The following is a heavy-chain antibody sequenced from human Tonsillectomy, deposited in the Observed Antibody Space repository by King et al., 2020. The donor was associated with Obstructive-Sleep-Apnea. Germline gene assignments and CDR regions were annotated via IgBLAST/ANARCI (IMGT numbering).Heavy chain of an antibody. CDR2: INHRGNT. CDR3: ARGSGAAAVNWLDP. D-gene: IGHD6-13*01. J-gene: IGHJ5*02. CDR1: GGSFSDYY. Sequence: VQLQQWGAGLLKPSETLSLTCAVYGGSFSDYYWSWIRQPPGKGLEWIGEINHRGNTNYNPALKSRVTISADTSNNQFSRKLSSVTAADTAVYYCARGSGAAAVNWLDPWGQGTLVTVSS. V-gene: IGHV4-34*01.